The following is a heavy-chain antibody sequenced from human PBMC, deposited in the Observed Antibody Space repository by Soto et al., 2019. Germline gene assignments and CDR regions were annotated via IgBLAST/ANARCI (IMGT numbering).Heavy chain of an antibody. V-gene: IGHV1-69*13. J-gene: IGHJ6*02. CDR1: GGTFGSYA. Sequence: GASVKVSCKASGGTFGSYAISWVRQAPGQGLEWMGGIIPIFGTANYAQKFQGRVTITADESTSTAYMELSSLRSEDTAVYYCARDYDFWSGPGAGYYYGMDVWGQGTTVTVSS. CDR3: ARDYDFWSGPGAGYYYGMDV. CDR2: IIPIFGTA. D-gene: IGHD3-3*01.